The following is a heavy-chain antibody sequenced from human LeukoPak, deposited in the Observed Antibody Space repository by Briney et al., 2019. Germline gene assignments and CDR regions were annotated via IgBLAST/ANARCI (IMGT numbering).Heavy chain of an antibody. J-gene: IGHJ4*02. V-gene: IGHV3-20*04. CDR1: GFTFDDYG. D-gene: IGHD3-22*01. Sequence: GGSLRLSCAASGFTFDDYGMSWVRQAPGKGLEWVSGINWNGGSTGYADSVKGRFTISRDNAKNSLYLQMNSLRAGDTALYYCARERTYYYDSNPDYFDYWGQGTLVTVPS. CDR3: ARERTYYYDSNPDYFDY. CDR2: INWNGGST.